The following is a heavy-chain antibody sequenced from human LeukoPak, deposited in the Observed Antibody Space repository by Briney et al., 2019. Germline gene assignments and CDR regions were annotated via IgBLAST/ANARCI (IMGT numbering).Heavy chain of an antibody. CDR2: IRYDGSNK. CDR3: AKGASGGNLPDFDY. Sequence: GGSLRLSCAASGFTFSSYGMHWVRQAPGKGLEWVAFIRYDGSNKYYADSVKGRFTISRDNSKNTLYLQMNSLRAEDTAVYYCAKGASGGNLPDFDYWGQGTLVTVSS. J-gene: IGHJ4*02. D-gene: IGHD4-23*01. CDR1: GFTFSSYG. V-gene: IGHV3-30*02.